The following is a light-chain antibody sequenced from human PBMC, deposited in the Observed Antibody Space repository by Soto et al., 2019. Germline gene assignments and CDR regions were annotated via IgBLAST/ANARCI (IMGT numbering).Light chain of an antibody. CDR3: QQRYSWPLA. J-gene: IGKJ4*01. CDR2: DSS. Sequence: EIVLTQSPATLSLSPGERATLSCRTSQSVSGSLAWYQQKPGQAPRLLIYDSSNRASGIPARFSGSGSGTDITLTITSLEPEDFAVYYCQQRYSWPLAFGGETKVEI. CDR1: QSVSGS. V-gene: IGKV3-11*01.